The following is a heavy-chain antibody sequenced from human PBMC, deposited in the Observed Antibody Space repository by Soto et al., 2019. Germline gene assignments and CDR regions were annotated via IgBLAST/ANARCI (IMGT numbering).Heavy chain of an antibody. CDR3: ARPPVKGIHV. J-gene: IGHJ6*02. CDR2: TKRDASET. D-gene: IGHD4-17*01. Sequence: GGSLRLSCEGTGFNFSSYWMNWVRQAPGKGLEWVANTKRDASETYYADSVKGRFTISRDNTKNSLYLQMNSLRVEDTAVYYCARPPVKGIHVWGQGTTVTVSS. V-gene: IGHV3-7*01. CDR1: GFNFSSYW.